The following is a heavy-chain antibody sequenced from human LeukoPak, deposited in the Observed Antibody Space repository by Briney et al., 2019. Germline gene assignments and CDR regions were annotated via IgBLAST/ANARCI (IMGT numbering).Heavy chain of an antibody. J-gene: IGHJ4*02. D-gene: IGHD6-6*01. Sequence: ASVTVSCKASGYTFTCYYMHWVRQAPGQGLEWMGWINPNSGGTNYAQKFQGRVTMTRDTSISTAYMELSRLRSDDTAVYYCARGSSIAARSGLGYWGQGTLVTVSS. CDR1: GYTFTCYY. V-gene: IGHV1-2*02. CDR2: INPNSGGT. CDR3: ARGSSIAARSGLGY.